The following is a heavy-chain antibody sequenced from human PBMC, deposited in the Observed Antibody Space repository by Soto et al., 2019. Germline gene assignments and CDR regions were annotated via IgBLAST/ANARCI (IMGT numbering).Heavy chain of an antibody. V-gene: IGHV4-59*08. J-gene: IGHJ6*03. D-gene: IGHD2-2*02. CDR1: GGSISSYY. CDR2: IYYSGST. Sequence: SETLSLTCTVSGGSISSYYWSWIRQPPGKGLEWIGYIYYSGSTNYNPSLKSRVTISVDTSKNQFSLKLSSVTAADTAVYYCAGYCSSTSCYTGGDSYYYYYMDVWGKGTTVTVSS. CDR3: AGYCSSTSCYTGGDSYYYYYMDV.